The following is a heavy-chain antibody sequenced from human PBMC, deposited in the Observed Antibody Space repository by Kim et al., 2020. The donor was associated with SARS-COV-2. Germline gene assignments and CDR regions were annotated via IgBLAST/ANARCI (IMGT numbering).Heavy chain of an antibody. Sequence: ASVKVSCKASGYTFTSYAMHWVRQAPGQRLEWMGWINAGNGNTKYSQKFQGRVTITRDTSASTAYMELSSLRSEDTAVYYCAVQQLVLGWYNWFDPWGQGTLVTVSS. CDR1: GYTFTSYA. CDR3: AVQQLVLGWYNWFDP. CDR2: INAGNGNT. D-gene: IGHD6-13*01. V-gene: IGHV1-3*01. J-gene: IGHJ5*02.